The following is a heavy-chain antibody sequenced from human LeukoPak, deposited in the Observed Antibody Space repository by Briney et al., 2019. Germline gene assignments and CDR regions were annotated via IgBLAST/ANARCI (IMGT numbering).Heavy chain of an antibody. CDR1: GFTFSSYW. Sequence: GGSLRLSCAASGFTFSSYWMRWVRQAPGKGLEWVANIKQDGSEKYYVDSVKGRFTISRDNAKNSLYLQMNSLRAEDTAVYYCARDQAASQVYYFDYWGQGTLVTVSS. J-gene: IGHJ4*02. CDR3: ARDQAASQVYYFDY. CDR2: IKQDGSEK. V-gene: IGHV3-7*01. D-gene: IGHD2-15*01.